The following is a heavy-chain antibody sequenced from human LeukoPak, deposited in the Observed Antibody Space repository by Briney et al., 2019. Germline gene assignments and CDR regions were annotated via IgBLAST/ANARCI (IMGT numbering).Heavy chain of an antibody. CDR3: AKDPPYSSGWYVGYYFDY. J-gene: IGHJ4*02. D-gene: IGHD6-19*01. CDR2: ISGSGGST. V-gene: IGHV3-23*01. CDR1: GFTFSSYA. Sequence: GGSLRLSCAASGFTFSSYAMSWVRQAPGKGLEWVSAISGSGGSTYYADSVKGRFTISRDNSKNTLYLQMNSLRAEDTAVYYCAKDPPYSSGWYVGYYFDYWGQGTLVTVSS.